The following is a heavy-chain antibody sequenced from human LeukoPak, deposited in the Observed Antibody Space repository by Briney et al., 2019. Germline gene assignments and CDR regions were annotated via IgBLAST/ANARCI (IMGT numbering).Heavy chain of an antibody. Sequence: GASVKVSCKASGYTFTGYYMHWVRQAPGQGLEWMGWINPNSGGTNYAQKFQGRVTMTRDTSISTAHMELSRLRSDDTAVYYCARPIVGATTLPQLDYWGQGTLVTVSS. CDR1: GYTFTGYY. V-gene: IGHV1-2*02. J-gene: IGHJ4*02. D-gene: IGHD1-26*01. CDR2: INPNSGGT. CDR3: ARPIVGATTLPQLDY.